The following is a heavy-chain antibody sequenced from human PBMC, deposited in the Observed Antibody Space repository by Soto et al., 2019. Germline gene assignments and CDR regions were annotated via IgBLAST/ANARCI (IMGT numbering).Heavy chain of an antibody. CDR2: INPTTGGT. Sequence: ASVKVSCKASGYSLTEYYLHWVRQAPGQGLEWMGWINPTTGGTTYAQKFEGRVTMTRDRSVNTAYMELSRLRSDDTALYFCARASGSQLTVYAPLGFWGQGSLVTVSS. D-gene: IGHD2-8*01. CDR3: ARASGSQLTVYAPLGF. CDR1: GYSLTEYY. J-gene: IGHJ4*02. V-gene: IGHV1-2*02.